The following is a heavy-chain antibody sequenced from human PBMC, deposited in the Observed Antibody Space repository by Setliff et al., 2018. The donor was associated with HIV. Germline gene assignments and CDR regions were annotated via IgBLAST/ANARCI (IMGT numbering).Heavy chain of an antibody. Sequence: GASVKVSCKASRKTISNFAISWVRQAPGQGLEWMANFDPEDGETFYAQKFQGRLTMTEDTSTDTAYMELSSLRSDDTAMYYCATDPGYSSTWYSESFQHWGQGTVVTVSS. D-gene: IGHD6-13*01. CDR2: FDPEDGET. CDR3: ATDPGYSSTWYSESFQH. CDR1: RKTISNFA. J-gene: IGHJ1*01. V-gene: IGHV1-24*01.